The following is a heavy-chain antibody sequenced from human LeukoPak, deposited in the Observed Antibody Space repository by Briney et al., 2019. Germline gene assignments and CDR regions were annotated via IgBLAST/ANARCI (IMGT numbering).Heavy chain of an antibody. D-gene: IGHD6-19*01. CDR2: ISYDGSNK. V-gene: IGHV3-30-3*02. CDR3: AKPREQWLEYYFDY. CDR1: GFTFSSYA. J-gene: IGHJ4*02. Sequence: PGGSLRLSCAASGFTFSSYAMHWVRQAPGKGLEWVAVISYDGSNKYYADSVKGRLTISRDNSKNTLYLQMNSLRAEDTAVYYCAKPREQWLEYYFDYWGQGTLVTVSS.